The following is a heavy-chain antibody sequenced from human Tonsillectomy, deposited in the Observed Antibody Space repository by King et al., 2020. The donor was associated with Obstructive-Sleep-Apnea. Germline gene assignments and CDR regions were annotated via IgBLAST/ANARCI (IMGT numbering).Heavy chain of an antibody. D-gene: IGHD6-19*01. CDR3: AKDRQWGIFDY. V-gene: IGHV3-23*04. CDR1: GFTFSSDA. CDR2: ISGSGIST. J-gene: IGHJ4*02. Sequence: VQLVESGGGLVKPGGSLRLSCAASGFTFSSDAMSWVRQAPGKGLEWVSAISGSGISTYYAAPVKGRLTISRDNSKKTLYLKMNSLRVEDTAVYYCAKDRQWGIFDYWGQGTLVTVSS.